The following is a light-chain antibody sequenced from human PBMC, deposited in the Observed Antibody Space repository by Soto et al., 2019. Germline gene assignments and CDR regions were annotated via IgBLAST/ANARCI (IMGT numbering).Light chain of an antibody. CDR1: SSDVGDYNF. Sequence: HSALTQPASVSGSPGQSITISCTGTSSDVGDYNFVSWYQQHPGKAPRLIIYEVSSRPSGVSYRFSGSKSGNTASLTISGVQAEDEADYYCSSYSLRNTLVLFGGGTKLTVL. V-gene: IGLV2-14*01. CDR3: SSYSLRNTLVL. CDR2: EVS. J-gene: IGLJ3*02.